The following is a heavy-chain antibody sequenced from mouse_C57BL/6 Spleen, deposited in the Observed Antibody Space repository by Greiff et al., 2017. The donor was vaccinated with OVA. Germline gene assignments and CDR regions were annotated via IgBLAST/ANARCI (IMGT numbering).Heavy chain of an antibody. J-gene: IGHJ3*01. CDR2: ISYSGST. D-gene: IGHD1-1*01. CDR1: GYSIPSDY. V-gene: IGHV3-8*01. Sequence: EVKLMESGPGLAKPSQTLSLTCSVTGYSIPSDYWHWIRKFPGNKLEYMGYISYSGSTSYNPSLKRRISITRDTSKNQYYLQLNSVTTEDTATYYCAHGSSLAGFAYWGQGTLVTVSA. CDR3: AHGSSLAGFAY.